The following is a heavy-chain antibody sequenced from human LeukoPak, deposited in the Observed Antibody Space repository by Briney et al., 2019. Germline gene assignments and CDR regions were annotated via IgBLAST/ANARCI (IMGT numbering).Heavy chain of an antibody. CDR2: IYYSGST. CDR3: VGRLGELSPNSY. V-gene: IGHV4-59*01. Sequence: SETLSLTCTVSGGSISSYYWSWIRQPPGKGLEWIGYIYYSGSTNYNPSLKSRVTISVDTSKNQFSLKLSSVTAADTAVYYCVGRLGELSPNSYWGQGTLVTVSS. J-gene: IGHJ4*02. CDR1: GGSISSYY. D-gene: IGHD3-16*02.